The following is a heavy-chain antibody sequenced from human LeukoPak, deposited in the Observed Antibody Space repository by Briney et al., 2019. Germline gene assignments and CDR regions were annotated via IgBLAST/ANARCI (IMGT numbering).Heavy chain of an antibody. V-gene: IGHV3-48*03. D-gene: IGHD3-22*01. CDR2: TSSSGSTI. J-gene: IGHJ6*02. CDR3: ARRQAYYYDSSGYFYYYGMDV. Sequence: GGSLRLSCAASGFTFSSYEMNWVRQAPGKGLEWVSYTSSSGSTIYYADSVKGRFTISRDNAKNSLYLQMNSLRADDTAVYYCARRQAYYYDSSGYFYYYGMDVWGQGTTVTVSS. CDR1: GFTFSSYE.